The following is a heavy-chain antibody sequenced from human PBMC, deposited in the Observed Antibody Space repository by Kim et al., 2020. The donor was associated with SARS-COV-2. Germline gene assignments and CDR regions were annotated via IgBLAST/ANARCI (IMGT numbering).Heavy chain of an antibody. D-gene: IGHD3-3*01. CDR1: GYTFTNYY. V-gene: IGHV1-46*01. J-gene: IGHJ5*01. CDR2: INPRGGAT. Sequence: ASVKVSCKASGYTFTNYYMYWVRQAPGQGLEWMGLINPRGGATRYAQKFRGRVTVPGETSTSKVYLELSSLRSEDTAMYNFARAPDEVNPRFSQNQGWFD. CDR3: ARAPDEVNPRFSQNQGWFD.